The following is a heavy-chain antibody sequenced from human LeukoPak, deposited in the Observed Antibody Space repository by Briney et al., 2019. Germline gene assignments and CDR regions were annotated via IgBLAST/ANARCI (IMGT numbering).Heavy chain of an antibody. V-gene: IGHV3-43D*03. CDR1: GFTFDDYA. D-gene: IGHD3-22*01. Sequence: GGSLRLSCEASGFTFDDYAMHWVRQAPGKGLEWVSLISWDGGSIHYADSVRGRFTISRDNSKNSLSLQMNSLRAEDTALYYCVRGGYDSSPPYFDYWGRGTLVTVSS. J-gene: IGHJ4*02. CDR3: VRGGYDSSPPYFDY. CDR2: ISWDGGSI.